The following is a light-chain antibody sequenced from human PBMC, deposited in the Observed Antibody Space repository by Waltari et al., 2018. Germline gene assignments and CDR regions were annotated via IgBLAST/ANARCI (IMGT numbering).Light chain of an antibody. Sequence: DIVLTQSPATLSLSPGERATLSCRASQSVTNYLAWYQQKPGQAPRLLIYDISTRAIAIPARFNGSGSGTDFTLTISSLEPEDFAVYYCLQRDRWLTFGGGTKVEIK. CDR3: LQRDRWLT. V-gene: IGKV3-11*01. J-gene: IGKJ4*01. CDR1: QSVTNY. CDR2: DIS.